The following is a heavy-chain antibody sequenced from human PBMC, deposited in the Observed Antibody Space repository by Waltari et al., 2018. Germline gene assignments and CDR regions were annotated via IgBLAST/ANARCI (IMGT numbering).Heavy chain of an antibody. CDR1: GYSISSGYY. J-gene: IGHJ5*02. CDR3: ARETRSLTGTGFEDWFDP. D-gene: IGHD1-7*01. Sequence: QVQLQESGPGLVKPSETLSLTCAVSGYSISSGYYWGWIRPPPGKGLEWIGSIYHSGSTYYNPSLKSRVTISVDTSKNQFSLKLSSVTAADTAVYYCARETRSLTGTGFEDWFDPWGQGTLVTVSS. V-gene: IGHV4-38-2*02. CDR2: IYHSGST.